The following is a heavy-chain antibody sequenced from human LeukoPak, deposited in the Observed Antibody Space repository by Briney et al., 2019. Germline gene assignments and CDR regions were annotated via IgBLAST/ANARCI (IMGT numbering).Heavy chain of an antibody. D-gene: IGHD3-22*01. Sequence: SETLSLTCTVSGGSISSSSYYWGWIRQPPGKGLEWIGSIYYSGSTYYNPSLKSRVTISVDTSKNQFSLKLSSVTAADTAVYYCARHQGQNCYDSSDWLDPWGQGTLVTVSS. CDR1: GGSISSSSYY. V-gene: IGHV4-39*01. J-gene: IGHJ5*02. CDR3: ARHQGQNCYDSSDWLDP. CDR2: IYYSGST.